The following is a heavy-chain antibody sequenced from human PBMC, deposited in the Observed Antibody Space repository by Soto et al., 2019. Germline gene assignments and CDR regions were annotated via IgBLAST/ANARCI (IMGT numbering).Heavy chain of an antibody. D-gene: IGHD3-10*01. CDR1: GGSISSYY. J-gene: IGHJ6*03. Sequence: PSETLSLTCTVSGGSISSYYWSWIRQPPGKGLEWIGYIYYSGSTNYNPSLKSRVTISVDTSKNQFSLKLSSVTAADTAVYYCARITYNGDHRYYYYYYMDVWGKGTTVTV. CDR3: ARITYNGDHRYYYYYYMDV. CDR2: IYYSGST. V-gene: IGHV4-59*01.